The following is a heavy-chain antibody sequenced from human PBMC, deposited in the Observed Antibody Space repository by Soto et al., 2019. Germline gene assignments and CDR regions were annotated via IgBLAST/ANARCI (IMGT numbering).Heavy chain of an antibody. CDR3: ARGKLERGLFDP. V-gene: IGHV1-18*01. J-gene: IGHJ5*02. Sequence: AAEKVSYKASGYTFTSYGISWVRQAPGQGLEWMGWISAYNGNTNYAQKLQGRVTMTTDTSTSTAYMELRSLRSDDTAVYFCARGKLERGLFDPWGQGTLVTVSS. CDR2: ISAYNGNT. D-gene: IGHD1-1*01. CDR1: GYTFTSYG.